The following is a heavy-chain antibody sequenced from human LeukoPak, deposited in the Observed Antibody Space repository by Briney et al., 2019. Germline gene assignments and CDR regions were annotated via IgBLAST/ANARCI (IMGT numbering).Heavy chain of an antibody. Sequence: TGGSLRLSCAASGFSFRDAWMSWVRQIPGKGLEWVGRIESKTDGGTTDYAAPVKGRFTISRDDSTNTLYLQMNSLKSEDTAVYYCTTYGSGRKFDYWGQGILVTVSS. J-gene: IGHJ4*02. D-gene: IGHD3-10*01. CDR1: GFSFRDAW. CDR2: IESKTDGGTT. CDR3: TTYGSGRKFDY. V-gene: IGHV3-15*04.